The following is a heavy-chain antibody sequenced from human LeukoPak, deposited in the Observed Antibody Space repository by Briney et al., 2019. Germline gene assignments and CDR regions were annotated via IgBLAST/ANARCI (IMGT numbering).Heavy chain of an antibody. J-gene: IGHJ4*02. V-gene: IGHV1-18*01. CDR2: ISAYNGNT. D-gene: IGHD4-23*01. Sequence: ASVKVSCKASGYTFTSYGISWVRQAPGQGLEWMGWISAYNGNTNYAQSLQGRVTLTTDTSTSTAYMELRSLRSDDTAVYYCARQGYGVTSQGAADYWGQGTLVTVSS. CDR1: GYTFTSYG. CDR3: ARQGYGVTSQGAADY.